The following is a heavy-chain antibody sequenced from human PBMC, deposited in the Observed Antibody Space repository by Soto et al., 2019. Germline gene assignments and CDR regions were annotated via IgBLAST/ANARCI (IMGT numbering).Heavy chain of an antibody. J-gene: IGHJ4*02. D-gene: IGHD4-17*01. CDR3: ARGRYGDYVERPYYFDY. Sequence: ASVKVSCKASGYTFTSYDINWVRQATGQGLEWMGWMNPNSGNTGYEQKFQGRVTMTRNTSISTAYMELSSLRSEDTAVYYCARGRYGDYVERPYYFDYWGQGTLVTVSS. CDR1: GYTFTSYD. V-gene: IGHV1-8*01. CDR2: MNPNSGNT.